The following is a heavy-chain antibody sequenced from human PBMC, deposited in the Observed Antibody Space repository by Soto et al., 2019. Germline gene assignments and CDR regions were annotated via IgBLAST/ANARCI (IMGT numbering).Heavy chain of an antibody. Sequence: ASETLSLTCAVYGGSFSGYYWSWIRQPPGKGLEWIGEINHSGSTNYNPSLKSRVTISVDTSKNQFSLKLSSVTAADTAVYYCARLGENYYYYMDVWGKGTTVTVSS. J-gene: IGHJ6*03. D-gene: IGHD3-16*01. CDR1: GGSFSGYY. V-gene: IGHV4-34*01. CDR2: INHSGST. CDR3: ARLGENYYYYMDV.